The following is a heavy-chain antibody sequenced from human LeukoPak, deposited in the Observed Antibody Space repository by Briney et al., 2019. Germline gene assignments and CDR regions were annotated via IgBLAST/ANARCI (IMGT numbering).Heavy chain of an antibody. V-gene: IGHV4-59*01. CDR2: IHYNRDT. CDR3: ARRLPELSADY. Sequence: SETLSLTCTVSGGSISGYYWSWIRQPPGKGLEWIGHIHYNRDTNYNASLQSRVSILVDTSKNQISLRLSSVTAADTAVYYCARRLPELSADYWGQGTLVTVSS. J-gene: IGHJ4*02. CDR1: GGSISGYY. D-gene: IGHD2-15*01.